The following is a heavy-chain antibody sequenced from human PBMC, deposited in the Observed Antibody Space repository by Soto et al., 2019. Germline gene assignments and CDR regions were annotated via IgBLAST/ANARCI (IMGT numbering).Heavy chain of an antibody. J-gene: IGHJ3*02. Sequence: ASVKVSCKVSGYTLTELSMHWVRQAPGKGLEWMGGFDPEDGETIYAQKFQGRVTMTEDTSTNTAYMELSSLRSEDTAVYYCATGEAGSSGWCGHDAFDIWGQGTMVTVSS. D-gene: IGHD6-19*01. CDR2: FDPEDGET. V-gene: IGHV1-24*01. CDR1: GYTLTELS. CDR3: ATGEAGSSGWCGHDAFDI.